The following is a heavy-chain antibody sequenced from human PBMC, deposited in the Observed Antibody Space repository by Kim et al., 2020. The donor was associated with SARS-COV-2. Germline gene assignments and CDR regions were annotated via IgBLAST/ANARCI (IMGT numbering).Heavy chain of an antibody. V-gene: IGHV3-23*01. D-gene: IGHD3-10*01. Sequence: GGSLRLSCAASGFTFSSYAMSWVRQAPGKGLEWVSAISGSGGSTYYADSVKGRFTISRDNSKNTLYLQMNSLRAEDTAVYYCAKDWNTDGSLLWFGEFQASAFDIWGQGTMVTVSS. CDR2: ISGSGGST. CDR3: AKDWNTDGSLLWFGEFQASAFDI. J-gene: IGHJ3*02. CDR1: GFTFSSYA.